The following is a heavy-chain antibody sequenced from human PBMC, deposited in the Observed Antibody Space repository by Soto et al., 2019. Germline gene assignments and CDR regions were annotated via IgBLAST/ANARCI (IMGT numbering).Heavy chain of an antibody. D-gene: IGHD6-25*01. CDR2: IYFTGNT. CDR1: GGSITSSSHF. CDR3: AGQTFTIAAASYGRSNWFDP. Sequence: PSETLSLTCSAPGGSITSSSHFWGWVRQPPGKGLEWIGTIYFTGNTYYTPSLKSRLTMSIDTSKNEFSLRLNSVTAADTAVYYCAGQTFTIAAASYGRSNWFDPWGPGTLVTGSS. V-gene: IGHV4-39*01. J-gene: IGHJ5*02.